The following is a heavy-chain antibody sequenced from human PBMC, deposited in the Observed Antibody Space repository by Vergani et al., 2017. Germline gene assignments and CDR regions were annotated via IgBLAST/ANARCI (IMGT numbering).Heavy chain of an antibody. CDR1: GYTFTGYY. V-gene: IGHV1-2*02. J-gene: IGHJ4*02. CDR2: INPNSGGT. D-gene: IGHD6-19*01. CDR3: ARGQWVPTLSFDY. Sequence: QVQLGQSGAEVKKPGASVKVSCKASGYTFTGYYMHWVRQAPGQGLEWMGWINPNSGGTTYAQKFQGRVTMTRDTSISTAYMELSRLRSDDTAVYYCARGQWVPTLSFDYWGQGTLVTVSS.